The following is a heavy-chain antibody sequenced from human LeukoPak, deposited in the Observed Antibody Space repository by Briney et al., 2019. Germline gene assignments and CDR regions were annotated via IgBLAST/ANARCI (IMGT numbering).Heavy chain of an antibody. CDR1: GFTFSSYA. D-gene: IGHD6-19*01. J-gene: IGHJ4*02. CDR2: ISGSGGNT. CDR3: AKDSFYSSGWPSSGFDY. V-gene: IGHV3-23*01. Sequence: PGGSLRLSCAASGFTFSSYAMYWVRQAPGKGLEWVSGISGSGGNTYYADAVKGRFTISRDNSKTTVYLQMNSLRAEDTAIFYCAKDSFYSSGWPSSGFDYWGQGALVTVSS.